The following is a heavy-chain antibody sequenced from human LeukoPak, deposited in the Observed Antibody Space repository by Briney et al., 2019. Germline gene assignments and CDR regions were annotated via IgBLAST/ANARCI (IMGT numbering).Heavy chain of an antibody. D-gene: IGHD6-6*01. Sequence: GESLKISCKASGYSFTTYYIGWVRQMPGKGLEWMGIIYPGDSDTRYSPSFQGQVTISADKSISTAYLQWSSLKASDTATYYCARSRTYSTSSFYFDSWGQGTLVTVSS. CDR3: ARSRTYSTSSFYFDS. V-gene: IGHV5-51*01. CDR2: IYPGDSDT. CDR1: GYSFTTYY. J-gene: IGHJ4*02.